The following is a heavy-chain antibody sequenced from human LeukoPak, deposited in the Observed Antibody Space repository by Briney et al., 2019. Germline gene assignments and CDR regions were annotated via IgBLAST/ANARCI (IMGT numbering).Heavy chain of an antibody. J-gene: IGHJ4*02. CDR3: ARDTPQQPGDY. CDR2: INAVNGNT. V-gene: IGHV1-3*01. Sequence: ASVKVSCKASGYTFGRYAMYWVRQAPGQRLEWMGWINAVNGNTKYSQKFQGRVTITRDTSASTAYMELSSLRSEDTAVYYCARDTPQQPGDYWGQGTLVTVSS. D-gene: IGHD6-13*01. CDR1: GYTFGRYA.